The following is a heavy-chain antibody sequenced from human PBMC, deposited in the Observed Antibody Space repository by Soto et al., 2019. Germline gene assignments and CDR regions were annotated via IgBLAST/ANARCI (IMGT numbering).Heavy chain of an antibody. CDR2: INDGGSA. V-gene: IGHV4-34*01. J-gene: IGHJ4*02. CDR3: ARGLFSETHYSGGWYFFDY. D-gene: IGHD1-26*01. CDR1: GGSFSGYS. Sequence: QVQLQQWGAGLLKPSETLSLTCAVYGGSFSGYSWTWIRQSPGKGLEWIGQINDGGSANYNPSLKSRVTISVDTSNNEFFLELSSVTDADTTVYYCARGLFSETHYSGGWYFFDYWGQGTLVTVSS.